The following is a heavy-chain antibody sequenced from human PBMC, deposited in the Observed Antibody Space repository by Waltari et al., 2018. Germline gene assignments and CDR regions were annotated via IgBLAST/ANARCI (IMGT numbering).Heavy chain of an antibody. CDR3: VGGMEFLGALFDY. D-gene: IGHD1-1*01. V-gene: IGHV1-18*04. CDR1: GYTFTKNG. J-gene: IGHJ4*02. CDR2: ISPYNGNT. Sequence: QVQLVQSGAEVKKPGASVRVSCKASGYTFTKNGISWVRQAPGQGLEWMGYISPYNGNTIYAQKFQGRLTLTTDTSTSAADMALRSLRSDDTAVYYCVGGMEFLGALFDYWGQGTLVRVSS.